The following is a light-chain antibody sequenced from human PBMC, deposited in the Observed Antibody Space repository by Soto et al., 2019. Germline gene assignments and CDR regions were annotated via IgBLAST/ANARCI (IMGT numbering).Light chain of an antibody. CDR3: QQYGSSPST. Sequence: EIVLTQSPGTLSLSPGERATLSCRASQSVSSSYLAWYQQKPGQPPRLFIYGASSRATGIPDRFSGSGSGTDFTLTIGRLEPEDFAVYYCQQYGSSPSTFGQGTRLEIK. V-gene: IGKV3-20*01. CDR1: QSVSSSY. CDR2: GAS. J-gene: IGKJ5*01.